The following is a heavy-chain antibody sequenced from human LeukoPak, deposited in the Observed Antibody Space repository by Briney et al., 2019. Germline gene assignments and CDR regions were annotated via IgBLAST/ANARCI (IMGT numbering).Heavy chain of an antibody. CDR1: GGTFSSYA. J-gene: IGHJ4*02. CDR3: ATSRDGYKFGKWTLIDY. Sequence: GSSVKVSCKASGGTFSSYAISWVRQAPGQGLEWMGGIIPIFGTANCAQKFQGRVTITTDESTSTAYMELSSLRSEDTAVYYCATSRDGYKFGKWTLIDYWGQGTLVTVSS. D-gene: IGHD5-24*01. CDR2: IIPIFGTA. V-gene: IGHV1-69*05.